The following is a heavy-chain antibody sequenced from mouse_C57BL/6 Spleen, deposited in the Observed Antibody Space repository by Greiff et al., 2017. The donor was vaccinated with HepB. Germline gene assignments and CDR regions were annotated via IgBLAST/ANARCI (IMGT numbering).Heavy chain of an antibody. CDR3: ARSEYYGRDYYYAVDY. J-gene: IGHJ4*01. CDR1: GYAFSSYW. V-gene: IGHV1-80*01. Sequence: QVQLKESGAELVKPGASVKISCKASGYAFSSYWMNWVKQRPGKGLEWIGQIFPGDGDTNYNGKFKGKATLTADKSSSTAYMKLSSLTSEDSAVYFCARSEYYGRDYYYAVDYWGQGTSVTVSS. CDR2: IFPGDGDT. D-gene: IGHD1-1*01.